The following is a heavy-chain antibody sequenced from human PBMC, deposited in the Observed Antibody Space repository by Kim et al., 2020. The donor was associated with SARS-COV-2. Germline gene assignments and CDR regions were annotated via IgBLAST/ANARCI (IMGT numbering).Heavy chain of an antibody. CDR2: ISGSGSNT. CDR1: GFTFSSNA. CDR3: AKAEGFGELLPDYYYYGMGL. D-gene: IGHD3-10*01. Sequence: GGSLRLSCAVSGFTFSSNAMSWVRQAPGKGLEWVSAISGSGSNTYYADSVKGRFSITRDNSKNTLYLQMNSLRAEGTAVYSCAKAEGFGELLPDYYYYGMGLWGQGTPGTVSS. J-gene: IGHJ6*02. V-gene: IGHV3-23*01.